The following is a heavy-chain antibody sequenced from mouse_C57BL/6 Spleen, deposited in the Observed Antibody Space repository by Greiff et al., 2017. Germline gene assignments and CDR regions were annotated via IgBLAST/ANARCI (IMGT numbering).Heavy chain of an antibody. CDR1: GFNIKNTY. CDR3: ARSKNDYEGFAY. J-gene: IGHJ3*01. D-gene: IGHD2-4*01. CDR2: IDPANGNT. Sequence: EVQLQQSGAELAKPGASVKLSCKASGFNIKNTYMHWVKQRPEQGLEWIGRIDPANGNTKYAPKFQGKATITADTSSNTAYLQLSSLTSEDTAIYYCARSKNDYEGFAYWGQGTLVTVSA. V-gene: IGHV14-3*01.